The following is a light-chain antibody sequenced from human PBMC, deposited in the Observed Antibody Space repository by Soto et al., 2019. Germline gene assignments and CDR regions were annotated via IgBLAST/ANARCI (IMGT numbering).Light chain of an antibody. V-gene: IGLV4-69*01. CDR3: QTWGTGFRV. CDR1: SGHSSYA. J-gene: IGLJ2*01. Sequence: QLVLTQSPSASASLGASVKLTCTLSSGHSSYAIAWHQQQPEKGPRYLMKLYSDGSHNKGDGIPDRFSGSSSGAERYLTISSLQSEDAADYYCQTWGTGFRVFGGGTKLTVL. CDR2: LYSDGSH.